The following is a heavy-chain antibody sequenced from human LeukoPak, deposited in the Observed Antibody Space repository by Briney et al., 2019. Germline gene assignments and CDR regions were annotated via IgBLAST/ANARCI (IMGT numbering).Heavy chain of an antibody. V-gene: IGHV3-74*01. D-gene: IGHD1-26*01. CDR2: INSDGSST. J-gene: IGHJ4*02. Sequence: GGSLRLSCAASGFTFSSYWMHWVRQAPGRGLVWVSRINSDGSSTSYADSVKGRFTISRDNAENTLYLQMNSLRAEDTAVYYCARVSDGWGELPPRLDYWGQGTLVTVSS. CDR3: ARVSDGWGELPPRLDY. CDR1: GFTFSSYW.